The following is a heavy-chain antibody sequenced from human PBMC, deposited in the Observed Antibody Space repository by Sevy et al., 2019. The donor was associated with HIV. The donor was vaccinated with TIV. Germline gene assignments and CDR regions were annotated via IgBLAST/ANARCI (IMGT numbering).Heavy chain of an antibody. V-gene: IGHV3-30-3*01. CDR1: GFTFSTHA. D-gene: IGHD3-10*01. J-gene: IGHJ6*02. Sequence: GGSLRLSCTASGFTFSTHAAHWVRQAPGKGLEWVAVISYDGHMKYYADSVKGRFTISRDNSKSALYMDMNSLRPDDTARHYCARGGSGSFDPFYYYYDMDVWGQGTTVTVSS. CDR3: ARGGSGSFDPFYYYYDMDV. CDR2: ISYDGHMK.